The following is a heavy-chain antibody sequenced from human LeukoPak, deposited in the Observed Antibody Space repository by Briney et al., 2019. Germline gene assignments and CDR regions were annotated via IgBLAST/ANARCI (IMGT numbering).Heavy chain of an antibody. Sequence: GGSLRLSCAASGFTFSSYWMSWVRQAPGKGLEWVANIKQDGRGKYYVDSVKDRFTISRDNAKHSLYLQMNSLRAEDTAVYYCARDHGYGDLNWFDPWGQGTLVTVSS. D-gene: IGHD4-17*01. CDR2: IKQDGRGK. J-gene: IGHJ5*02. CDR1: GFTFSSYW. CDR3: ARDHGYGDLNWFDP. V-gene: IGHV3-7*01.